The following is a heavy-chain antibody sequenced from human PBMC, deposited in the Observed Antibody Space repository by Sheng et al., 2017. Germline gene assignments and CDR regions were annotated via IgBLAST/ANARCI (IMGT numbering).Heavy chain of an antibody. CDR3: AGENLGYMDV. Sequence: EVQLVESGGGLVQPGGSLRLSCAASGFTFSSYEMNWVRQAPGKGLEWVSYISSSGSTIYYADSVKGRFTISRDNAKNSLYLQMNSLRAEDTAVYYCAGENLGYMDVWGQGTTVTVSS. D-gene: IGHD7-27*01. CDR2: ISSSGSTI. V-gene: IGHV3-48*03. J-gene: IGHJ6*03. CDR1: GFTFSSYE.